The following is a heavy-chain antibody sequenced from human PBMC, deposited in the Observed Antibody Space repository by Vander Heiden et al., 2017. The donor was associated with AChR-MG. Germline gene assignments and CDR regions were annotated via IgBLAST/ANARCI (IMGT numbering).Heavy chain of an antibody. CDR1: GFTFDDYA. D-gene: IGHD3-10*01. J-gene: IGHJ4*02. V-gene: IGHV3-9*01. CDR2: ISWNSGSI. Sequence: EVQLVESGGGLVQPGRSLRLSCAASGFTFDDYAMHWVRQAPGKGLEWVSGISWNSGSIGYADSVKGRFTISRDNAKNSLYLQMNSLRAEDTALYYCAKSTRHYYGSGFDYWGQGTLVTVSS. CDR3: AKSTRHYYGSGFDY.